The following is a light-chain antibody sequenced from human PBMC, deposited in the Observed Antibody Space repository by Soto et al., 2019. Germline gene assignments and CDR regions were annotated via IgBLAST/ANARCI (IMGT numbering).Light chain of an antibody. V-gene: IGLV2-14*03. CDR1: SRDVGAYNY. CDR3: SSYTLSSTVV. CDR2: DVN. J-gene: IGLJ2*01. Sequence: QSALTQPASVSGSPGQSITISCTGTSRDVGAYNYVSWYQQYPGRAPKLIIYDVNNRPSGDSNRFSGSKSGNMASLTISGLQAEDEADYYCSSYTLSSTVVFGGGTKLTVL.